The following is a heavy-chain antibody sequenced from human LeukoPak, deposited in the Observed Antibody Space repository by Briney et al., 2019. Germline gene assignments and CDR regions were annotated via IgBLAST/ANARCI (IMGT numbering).Heavy chain of an antibody. CDR3: AREYYDFWSGPGGFDP. J-gene: IGHJ5*02. CDR2: IYTSGST. Sequence: SQTLSLTCTVSGGSISSGSYYWSWIRQPAGKGLKWIGRIYTSGSTNYNPSLKSRVTISVDTSKNQFSLKLSSVTAADTAVYYCAREYYDFWSGPGGFDPWGQGTLVTVSS. D-gene: IGHD3-3*01. V-gene: IGHV4-61*02. CDR1: GGSISSGSYY.